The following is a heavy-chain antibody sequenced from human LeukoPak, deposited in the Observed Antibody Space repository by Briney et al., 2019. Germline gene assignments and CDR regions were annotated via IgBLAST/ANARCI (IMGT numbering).Heavy chain of an antibody. CDR1: GYSFTSYC. Sequence: GESLKISCKGSGYSFTSYCIDWVRQMPGKGLEWMGIIYPGDSDPRYRPPFQGQVTISADKSISTAYLQWSSLKASDTAMYYCARHHYNWNDVGSTFDYWGQGTLVTVSS. CDR3: ARHHYNWNDVGSTFDY. V-gene: IGHV5-51*01. CDR2: IYPGDSDP. D-gene: IGHD1-20*01. J-gene: IGHJ4*02.